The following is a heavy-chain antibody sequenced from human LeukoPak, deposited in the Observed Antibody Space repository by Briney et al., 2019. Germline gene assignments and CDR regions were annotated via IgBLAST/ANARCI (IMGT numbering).Heavy chain of an antibody. CDR3: ARGVEPLAANTLAY. Sequence: GGSLRLSCAASGFTVIINDMTWVRQAPGKGLEWVSVLYSDGNTKYADSVQGRFTMSRDNSKSTLYLEMNRLSPHDTAVYYCARGVEPLAANTLAYWGQGTLVTASS. D-gene: IGHD3-16*01. V-gene: IGHV3-53*01. CDR2: LYSDGNT. CDR1: GFTVIIND. J-gene: IGHJ4*02.